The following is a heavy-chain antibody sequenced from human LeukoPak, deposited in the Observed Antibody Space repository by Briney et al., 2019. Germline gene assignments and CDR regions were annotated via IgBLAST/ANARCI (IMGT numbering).Heavy chain of an antibody. J-gene: IGHJ4*02. CDR2: IKRESDGGTT. D-gene: IGHD3-16*01. V-gene: IGHV3-15*01. CDR3: STGNYAAGADY. Sequence: GGSLRLSCAASGFTFSDAWMTWVRQAPGKGLEWVGRIKRESDGGTTDYAAPVKGRFTISREDLKNSVYLQMNSLKTEDTAVYYCSTGNYAAGADYWGQGTLVTVSS. CDR1: GFTFSDAW.